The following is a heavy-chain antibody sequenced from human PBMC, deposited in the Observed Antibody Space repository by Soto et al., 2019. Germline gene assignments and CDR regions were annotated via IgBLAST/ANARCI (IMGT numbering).Heavy chain of an antibody. V-gene: IGHV1-2*04. Sequence: ASVKVSCKASGYTFTGYYMHWVRQAPGQGLEWMGWINPNSGGTNYAQKFQGWVTMTRDTSISTAYMELSRLRSDDTAVYYCARNEEVSRFTFWFDPWGQGTLVTVSS. CDR3: ARNEEVSRFTFWFDP. CDR1: GYTFTGYY. CDR2: INPNSGGT. D-gene: IGHD3-3*01. J-gene: IGHJ5*02.